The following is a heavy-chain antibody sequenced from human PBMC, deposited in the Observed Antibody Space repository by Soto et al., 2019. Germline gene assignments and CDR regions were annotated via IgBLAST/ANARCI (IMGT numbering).Heavy chain of an antibody. CDR3: VKDRDSNSWPSRDV. CDR2: ISPKSGSI. CDR1: GYTFTRNG. D-gene: IGHD3-22*01. Sequence: GASVKVSCKTSGYTFTRNGISWVRQAPGQGLEWMGWISPKSGSIKYAQKFQGRVIMTTDTSKSTAYMELRSLRSDDTAVYYCVKDRDSNSWPSRDVWGPGTTVTVSS. V-gene: IGHV1-18*01. J-gene: IGHJ6*02.